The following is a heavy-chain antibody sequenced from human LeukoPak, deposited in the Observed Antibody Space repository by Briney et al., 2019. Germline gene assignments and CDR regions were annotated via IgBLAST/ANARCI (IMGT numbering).Heavy chain of an antibody. CDR1: GGSISSRY. Sequence: PSETLSLTCTVSGGSISSRYWSWIRQPPGKGLEWIGYIYYSGSTNYNPSLKSRVTISVDTSKNQFSLKLSSVTAADTAVYYCARHSRGGNSDYYYYYVDVWGKGTTVTVSS. CDR2: IYYSGST. CDR3: ARHSRGGNSDYYYYYVDV. V-gene: IGHV4-59*11. D-gene: IGHD4-23*01. J-gene: IGHJ6*03.